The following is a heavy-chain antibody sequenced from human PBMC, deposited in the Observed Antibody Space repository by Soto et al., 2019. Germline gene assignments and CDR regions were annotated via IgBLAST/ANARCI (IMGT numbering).Heavy chain of an antibody. J-gene: IGHJ4*02. Sequence: NPSETLSLTCSVSGGSISSGPYSWGWIRQPPGKGLEWIGTFHYSGRTYYSPSLESRVTISVDTSKNQFSLKLSSVTAADTAVYYCARASNKRGYSYGPDYWGQGTLVTVSS. V-gene: IGHV4-39*01. D-gene: IGHD5-18*01. CDR3: ARASNKRGYSYGPDY. CDR2: FHYSGRT. CDR1: GGSISSGPYS.